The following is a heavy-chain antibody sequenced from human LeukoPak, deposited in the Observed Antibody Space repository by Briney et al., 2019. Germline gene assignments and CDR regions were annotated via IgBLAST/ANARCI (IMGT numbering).Heavy chain of an antibody. CDR1: DDSITMYY. V-gene: IGHV4-38-2*02. CDR2: IYYSGST. D-gene: IGHD3-16*01. Sequence: SETLSLTCSVSDDSITMYYWTWIRQPPGKGLEWIGSIYYSGSTYYNPSLKSRVTISVDTSKNQFSLKLSSVTAADTAVYYCARDRFGGGDYWGQGTLVTVSS. CDR3: ARDRFGGGDY. J-gene: IGHJ4*02.